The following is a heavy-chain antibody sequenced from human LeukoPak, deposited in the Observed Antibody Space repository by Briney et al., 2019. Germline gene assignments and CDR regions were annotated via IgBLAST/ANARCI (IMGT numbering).Heavy chain of an antibody. D-gene: IGHD1-26*01. CDR1: GFTFSSYG. CDR3: AKGNTKWELRPYYFDY. CDR2: IRYDGSNK. Sequence: GGSLRLSCAASGFTFSSYGMHWVRQAPGKGLEWVAFIRYDGSNKYYADSVKGRFTISRDNSKNTLYLQMNSLRAEDTAVYYCAKGNTKWELRPYYFDYWGQGTLVTVSS. J-gene: IGHJ4*02. V-gene: IGHV3-30*02.